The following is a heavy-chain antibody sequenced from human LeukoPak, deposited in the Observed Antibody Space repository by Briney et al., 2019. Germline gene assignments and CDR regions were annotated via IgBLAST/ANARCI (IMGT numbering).Heavy chain of an antibody. D-gene: IGHD5-18*01. J-gene: IGHJ4*02. CDR3: ARDTGALVTHFDY. V-gene: IGHV3-21*04. Sequence: GGSLRLSCAASGFTFSSYSMNWVRQAPGKGLEWVSSISSSSSYIYYADSVKGRFTISRDNAKKSLYLQMNSLRAEDTAVYYCARDTGALVTHFDYWGQGTLVTVSS. CDR2: ISSSSSYI. CDR1: GFTFSSYS.